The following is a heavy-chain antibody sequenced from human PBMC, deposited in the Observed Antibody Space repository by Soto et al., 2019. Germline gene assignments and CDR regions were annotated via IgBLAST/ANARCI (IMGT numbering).Heavy chain of an antibody. CDR3: ARGQTAYEIDD. CDR1: GYTFISYY. V-gene: IGHV1-46*03. D-gene: IGHD5-12*01. J-gene: IGHJ4*02. Sequence: QVQLVQSGAEVKEPGASVKVSCKASGYTFISYYMHWVRQAPGPGLEWMGIINPSGGSTSYAQQFQGRVTMTRDTTTSTVDMELSSRRAEDTAVYYCARGQTAYEIDDWGQGTLVTVSS. CDR2: INPSGGST.